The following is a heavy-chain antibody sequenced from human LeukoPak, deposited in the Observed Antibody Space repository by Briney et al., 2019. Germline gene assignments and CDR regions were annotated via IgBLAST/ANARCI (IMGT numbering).Heavy chain of an antibody. Sequence: GGSLRLSCAASGFTFSSYAMSWVRQAPGKGLEWVSAISGSGGSTYYADSVKGRFTISRDNSKNTLYLQMNSLRAEDTAVYYCAKDIYIVVVPAARVDYWGQGTLVTVSS. CDR2: ISGSGGST. D-gene: IGHD2-2*01. CDR1: GFTFSSYA. CDR3: AKDIYIVVVPAARVDY. V-gene: IGHV3-23*01. J-gene: IGHJ4*02.